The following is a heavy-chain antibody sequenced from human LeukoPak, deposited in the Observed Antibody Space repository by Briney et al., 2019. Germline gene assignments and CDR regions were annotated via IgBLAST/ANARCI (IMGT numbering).Heavy chain of an antibody. Sequence: SVTVSCEASGYTFTVYYMHWVRQAPGKGLEWMGGIIPMINTPKYAQKFQGRVSITADESTSTGYMEVSSLRSEDTAVYYCAIFQGTYGDNENDYWGQGTLVTVSS. CDR3: AIFQGTYGDNENDY. CDR1: GYTFTVYY. CDR2: IIPMINTP. V-gene: IGHV1-69*13. J-gene: IGHJ4*02. D-gene: IGHD4-17*01.